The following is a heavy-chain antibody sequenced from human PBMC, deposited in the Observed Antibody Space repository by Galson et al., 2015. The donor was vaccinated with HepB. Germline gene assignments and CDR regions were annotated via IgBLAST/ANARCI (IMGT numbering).Heavy chain of an antibody. CDR2: FIPIFATA. Sequence: SVKVSCKASGGTFSTYTFSWVRQAPGQGLEWMGGFIPIFATANYAQKFQGRVTITADESTSTAYMELSSLRSEDTAVYYCATYIRSPYTFDYWGQGTLVTVSS. D-gene: IGHD1-14*01. V-gene: IGHV1-69*13. CDR3: ATYIRSPYTFDY. J-gene: IGHJ4*02. CDR1: GGTFSTYT.